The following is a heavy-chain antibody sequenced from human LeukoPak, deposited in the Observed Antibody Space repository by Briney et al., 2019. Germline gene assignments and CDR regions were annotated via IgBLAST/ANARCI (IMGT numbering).Heavy chain of an antibody. Sequence: PSETLSLTCAVYGGSFSGYYWTWIRKPPGKELEWIGEINHAGSTNYNPSLESRATVSVDTSKNQFSLKVTSVTAADTAVYYCARGEKWDLHAFDVWGQGTVVTVSS. CDR2: INHAGST. V-gene: IGHV4-34*01. CDR1: GGSFSGYY. D-gene: IGHD1-26*01. J-gene: IGHJ3*01. CDR3: ARGEKWDLHAFDV.